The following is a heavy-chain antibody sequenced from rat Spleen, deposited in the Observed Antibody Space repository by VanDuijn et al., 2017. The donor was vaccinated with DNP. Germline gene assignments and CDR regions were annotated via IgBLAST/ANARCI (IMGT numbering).Heavy chain of an antibody. Sequence: EVQFQESGPGLVKSSQSLSLPCSVTGYYITSNYWGWNRKFPGNKMEWMGYINYSGDTAYNPSLRSRIHITRDTSKNQFFLQLNSVTTEDTATYYCARGLNYGGYIYSWYFDFWGPGTMVTVSS. CDR2: INYSGDT. D-gene: IGHD1-11*01. CDR1: GYYITSNY. V-gene: IGHV3-1*01. J-gene: IGHJ1*01. CDR3: ARGLNYGGYIYSWYFDF.